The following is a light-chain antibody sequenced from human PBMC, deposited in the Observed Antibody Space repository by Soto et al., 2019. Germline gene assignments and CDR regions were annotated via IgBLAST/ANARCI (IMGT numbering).Light chain of an antibody. CDR1: SSDVGSYNL. CDR3: CSYAGSSTWV. J-gene: IGLJ3*02. V-gene: IGLV2-23*02. CDR2: EVS. Sequence: QSGLTQPASVSGSPGQSITISCTGTSSDVGSYNLVSWYQQHPGKAPKLMIYEVSKRPSGVSNRFSGSKSGNTASLTISGLQAEDEADYYCCSYAGSSTWVFGGGTQLTVL.